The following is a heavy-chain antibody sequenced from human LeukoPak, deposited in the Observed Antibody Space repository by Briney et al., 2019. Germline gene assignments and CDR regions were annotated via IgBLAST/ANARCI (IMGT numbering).Heavy chain of an antibody. CDR1: GFTFSSYW. CDR3: AREDDFWSGYYSWFDP. V-gene: IGHV3-7*01. J-gene: IGHJ5*02. CDR2: IKQDGSEK. Sequence: GGSLRLSCAASGFTFSSYWMSWVRQAPGKGLEWVANIKQDGSEKYYVDSVKGRFTISRDNAKNSLYLQMNSLRAEDTAVYYCAREDDFWSGYYSWFDPWGQGTLVTVSS. D-gene: IGHD3-3*01.